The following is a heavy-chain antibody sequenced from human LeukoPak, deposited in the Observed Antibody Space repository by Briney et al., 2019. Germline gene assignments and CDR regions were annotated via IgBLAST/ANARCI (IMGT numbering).Heavy chain of an antibody. CDR1: GYTFINYG. J-gene: IGHJ6*03. D-gene: IGHD2-2*01. Sequence: ASVKVSCKASGYTFINYGINWVRQVTGQGLEWMGWMNPNNGKTGYEQKFQGRVTITRDTSISTAYMELSSLRSEDTAVYYCARRARDCSSTRCFDYYYYTDVWGNGTTVTVSS. CDR2: MNPNNGKT. CDR3: ARRARDCSSTRCFDYYYYTDV. V-gene: IGHV1-8*01.